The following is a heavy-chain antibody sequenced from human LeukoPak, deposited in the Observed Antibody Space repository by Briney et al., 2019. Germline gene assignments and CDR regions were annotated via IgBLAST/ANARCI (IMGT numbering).Heavy chain of an antibody. CDR3: ARRRDLYSGSYYPFDY. CDR2: IYYSGST. J-gene: IGHJ4*02. Sequence: PSETLSLTCTVSGGSISSSYWSWIRQPPGKGLEWIGYIYYSGSTNYNPSLKSRVTISVDTSKNQFSLRLSSVTAADTAMYYCARRRDLYSGSYYPFDYWGQGTLVTVSS. D-gene: IGHD1-26*01. CDR1: GGSISSSY. V-gene: IGHV4-59*01.